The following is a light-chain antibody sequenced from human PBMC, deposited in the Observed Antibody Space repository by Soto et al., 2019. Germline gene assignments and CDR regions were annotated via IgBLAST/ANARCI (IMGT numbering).Light chain of an antibody. Sequence: EVALTQSPGTLSLSPGARATLSCRASQSTANDYLTWYQQKPGQAPRVLIYDASTRATGIPDRFSGSGSGTDFTLTISRLEPEDFAVYYCQQYGSSPWTFGQGTKVDIK. J-gene: IGKJ1*01. CDR3: QQYGSSPWT. CDR1: QSTANDY. CDR2: DAS. V-gene: IGKV3-20*01.